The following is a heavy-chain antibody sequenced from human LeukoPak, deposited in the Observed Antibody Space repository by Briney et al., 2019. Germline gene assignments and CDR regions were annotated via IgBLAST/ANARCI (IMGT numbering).Heavy chain of an antibody. J-gene: IGHJ3*02. D-gene: IGHD3-10*01. Sequence: GRSLRLSCAPSGFTFGIYAMHCVRQAARNGLEYVSSIRSNGGSTYYAISVKGRFTISRDNSKNSLYLQRDSLTAEDTALYYCARDPYYYNSGSFAAFEIWGQKTMVTVSS. CDR2: IRSNGGST. CDR3: ARDPYYYNSGSFAAFEI. CDR1: GFTFGIYA. V-gene: IGHV3-64*01.